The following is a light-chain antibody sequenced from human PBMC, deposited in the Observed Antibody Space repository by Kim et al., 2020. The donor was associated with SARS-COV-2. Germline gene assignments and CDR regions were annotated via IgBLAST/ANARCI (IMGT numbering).Light chain of an antibody. CDR3: YSAADNNLV. CDR1: VLAKKY. Sequence: VSPGQTARITCSGDVLAKKYARWFQQKPGQAPVLVIYKDSERPSGIPERFSGSSSGTTVTLTISGAQVEDEADYYCYSAADNNLVFGGGTQLTVL. V-gene: IGLV3-27*01. CDR2: KDS. J-gene: IGLJ2*01.